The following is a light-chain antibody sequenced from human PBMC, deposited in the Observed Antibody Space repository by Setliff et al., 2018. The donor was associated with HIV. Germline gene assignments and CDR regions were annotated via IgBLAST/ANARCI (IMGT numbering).Light chain of an antibody. CDR2: DTN. CDR1: TGAVTSGHY. J-gene: IGLJ3*02. Sequence: VVTQEPSLTVSPGGTVTLTCGSSTGAVTSGHYPYWFQQKPGQAPRTLIYDTNNKHSWTPARFSGSLLGGKAALTLSGAQPEDEAAYYCFLSYSAARRVFGGGTKVTVL. V-gene: IGLV7-46*01. CDR3: FLSYSAARRV.